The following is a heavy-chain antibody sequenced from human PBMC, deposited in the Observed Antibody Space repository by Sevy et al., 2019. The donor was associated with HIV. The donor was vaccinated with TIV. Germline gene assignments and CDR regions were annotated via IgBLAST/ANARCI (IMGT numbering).Heavy chain of an antibody. CDR3: GTTREYYSDSSGYIDY. Sequence: APVKVSCKVSGYTLTELSMHWVRQAPGKGLEWMGRFDPEDGETIYAQKFQGRVTMTEDPSTDTAYMELSSLRSEDTAVYYCGTTREYYSDSSGYIDYWGQGTLVTVSS. J-gene: IGHJ4*02. CDR1: GYTLTELS. V-gene: IGHV1-24*01. CDR2: FDPEDGET. D-gene: IGHD3-22*01.